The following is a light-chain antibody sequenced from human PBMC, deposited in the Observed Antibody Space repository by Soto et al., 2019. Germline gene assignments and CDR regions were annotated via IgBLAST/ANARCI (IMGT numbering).Light chain of an antibody. J-gene: IGLJ2*01. V-gene: IGLV6-57*02. CDR1: SGSIASNY. CDR2: EDN. CDR3: QSYDSSTVV. Sequence: NFMLTQPHSVSESPGKTVTISCTGSSGSIASNYVQWYQQRPGSAPTTVIYEDNQRPSGVPDRFSGSTDSSSNSASLTISGLKTEDEADYYCQSYDSSTVVFGGGTKVTVL.